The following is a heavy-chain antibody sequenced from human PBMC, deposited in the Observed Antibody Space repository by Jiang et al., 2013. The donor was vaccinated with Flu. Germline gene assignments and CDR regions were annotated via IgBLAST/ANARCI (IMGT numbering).Heavy chain of an antibody. Sequence: KGRFTISRDDSKNTLYLQMNSLKTEDTAVYYCTTAWGYYYDRGDWGQGTLVTVSS. CDR3: TTAWGYYYDRGD. J-gene: IGHJ4*02. D-gene: IGHD3-22*01. V-gene: IGHV3-15*01.